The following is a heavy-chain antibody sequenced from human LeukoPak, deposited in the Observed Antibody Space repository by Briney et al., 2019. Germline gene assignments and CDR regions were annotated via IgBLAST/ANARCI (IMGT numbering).Heavy chain of an antibody. D-gene: IGHD6-19*01. J-gene: IGHJ4*02. CDR1: GFTLSSSA. CDR2: ITSSGTST. Sequence: PGGSLRLSCTASGFTLSSSAMHWVRQAPGKGLEFVSAITSSGTSTDYAESVKGRFTISRDNSKNTLYLQMGSLRADDMAIYYCARIRSGWYFDYWGQGTLVTVSS. V-gene: IGHV3-64*02. CDR3: ARIRSGWYFDY.